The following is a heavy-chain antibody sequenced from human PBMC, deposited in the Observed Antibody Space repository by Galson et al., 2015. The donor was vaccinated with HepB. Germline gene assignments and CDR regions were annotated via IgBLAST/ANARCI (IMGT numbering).Heavy chain of an antibody. CDR2: IKSKIDGATT. Sequence: SLRLSCAASGFTFNSAWMSWVRQAPGKGLEWVGRIKSKIDGATTDYAAPVKGRFGISRDDSKNTLYLQMNSLKTEDTAVYYCATFVFSFGGLIVDYWGQGTLVTVSS. D-gene: IGHD3-16*02. CDR3: ATFVFSFGGLIVDY. V-gene: IGHV3-15*01. CDR1: GFTFNSAW. J-gene: IGHJ4*02.